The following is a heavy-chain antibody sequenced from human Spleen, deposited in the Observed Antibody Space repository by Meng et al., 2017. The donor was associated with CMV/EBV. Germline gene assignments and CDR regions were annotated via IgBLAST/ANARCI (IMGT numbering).Heavy chain of an antibody. J-gene: IGHJ4*02. CDR1: GFTFSNAW. V-gene: IGHV3-15*01. CDR3: TADLEEDLLR. Sequence: GGSLRLSCAASGFTFSNAWMSWVRQAPGKGLEWVGRIKSKTDGGTTDYGAPVKGRFTISRDDSRNTLYLQMNSLKTEDTAVYHCTADLEEDLLRWGQGTMVTVSS. CDR2: IKSKTDGGTT. D-gene: IGHD3-3*01.